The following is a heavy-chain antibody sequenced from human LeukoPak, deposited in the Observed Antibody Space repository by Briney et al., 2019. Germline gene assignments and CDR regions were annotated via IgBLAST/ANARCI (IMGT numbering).Heavy chain of an antibody. CDR1: GGTFSSYA. Sequence: ASVKVSCKASGGTFSSYAISWVRQAPGQGLEWMGRIIPILGIANYAQKFQGRVTITADKSTSTAYMELSSLRSEDTAVYYCARDNAYYDILTCYHSPLSWFDPWGQGTLVTVSS. V-gene: IGHV1-69*04. J-gene: IGHJ5*02. CDR2: IIPILGIA. CDR3: ARDNAYYDILTCYHSPLSWFDP. D-gene: IGHD3-9*01.